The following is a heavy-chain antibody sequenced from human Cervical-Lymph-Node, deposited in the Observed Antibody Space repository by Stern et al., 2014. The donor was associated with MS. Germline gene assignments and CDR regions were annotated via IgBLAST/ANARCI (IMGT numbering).Heavy chain of an antibody. CDR2: ITPVFGTT. CDR3: ARGGGLVGYFDY. D-gene: IGHD1-26*01. V-gene: IGHV1-69*06. CDR1: GDTFSSYA. J-gene: IGHJ4*02. Sequence: VQLVESGAEVKKPGSSVKVFCKASGDTFSSYAINWVRQVPGQGLEWMGGITPVFGTTNYAQKFQGRVTITAAKSTNTAYMELMTLRSEDTAVYYCARGGGLVGYFDYWGQGTLVSVSS.